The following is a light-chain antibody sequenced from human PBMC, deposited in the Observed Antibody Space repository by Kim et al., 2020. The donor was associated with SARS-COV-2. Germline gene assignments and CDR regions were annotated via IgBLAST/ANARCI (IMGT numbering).Light chain of an antibody. CDR2: YDS. V-gene: IGLV3-21*04. CDR1: NIGSKS. J-gene: IGLJ2*01. Sequence: PGKTARITCGGNNIGSKSVHWYQQKPGQAPVLVIYYDSDRPSGIPERFSGSNAGNTATLTISRVEAGDEADYYCQVWDSSSDHVVFGGGTQLTVL. CDR3: QVWDSSSDHVV.